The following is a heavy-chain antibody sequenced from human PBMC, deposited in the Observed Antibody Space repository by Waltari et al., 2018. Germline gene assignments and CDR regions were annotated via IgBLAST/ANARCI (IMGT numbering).Heavy chain of an antibody. J-gene: IGHJ4*02. CDR2: IRYYGSNK. V-gene: IGHV3-30*02. CDR3: AKVEDSPVYFDY. Sequence: QVQLVESGGGVVQPGGSLRLSCAASGFTFSSYGMHWVHQAPGKGREWVAFIRYYGSNKYYADSVKGRFTISRDNSKNTLYLQMNSLRAEDTAVYYCAKVEDSPVYFDYWGQGTLVTVSS. CDR1: GFTFSSYG. D-gene: IGHD5-18*01.